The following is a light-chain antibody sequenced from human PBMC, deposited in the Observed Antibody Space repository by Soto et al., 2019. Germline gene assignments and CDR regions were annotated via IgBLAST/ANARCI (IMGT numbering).Light chain of an antibody. CDR1: RSNVGRNA. Sequence: QSVLTQPPSASGTPGQTVTISCSGSRSNVGRNAVSWYQQVPGMAPKLLVFATNKRPSGVPDRFSGSASGSSASLAISGLQSEDEADYYCAAWDDTVNGPLFGGGTKLTVL. J-gene: IGLJ2*01. V-gene: IGLV1-44*01. CDR3: AAWDDTVNGPL. CDR2: ATN.